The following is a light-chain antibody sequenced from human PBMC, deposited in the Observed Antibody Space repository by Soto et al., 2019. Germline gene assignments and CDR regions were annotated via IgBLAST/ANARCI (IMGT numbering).Light chain of an antibody. CDR2: EGN. Sequence: NFMLTQPHSVSESPGKTVTISCTRSSGSIASNYVQWYQQRPGSVPTTVIYEGNQRPSGVPDRFSGSTDGSSNSASLTISGLQTEDEAVYYCQSYDSSTVVFGGGTKVTVL. V-gene: IGLV6-57*04. CDR3: QSYDSSTVV. CDR1: SGSIASNY. J-gene: IGLJ2*01.